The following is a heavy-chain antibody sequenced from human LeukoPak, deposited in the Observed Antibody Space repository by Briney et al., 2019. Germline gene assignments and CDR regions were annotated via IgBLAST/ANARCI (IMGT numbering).Heavy chain of an antibody. CDR1: GFRFSGYG. V-gene: IGHV3-30*03. J-gene: IGHJ6*02. D-gene: IGHD5-12*01. CDR3: ARDPYGGYVSFSRGMDV. Sequence: GGSLRLSCAASGFRFSGYGMHWVRQAPGKWLEWVAVISYDGSNKYYAESMRGRFTISRDNSKNTLYLQVDSLRAEDTALFYCARDPYGGYVSFSRGMDVWGQGTTVTVSS. CDR2: ISYDGSNK.